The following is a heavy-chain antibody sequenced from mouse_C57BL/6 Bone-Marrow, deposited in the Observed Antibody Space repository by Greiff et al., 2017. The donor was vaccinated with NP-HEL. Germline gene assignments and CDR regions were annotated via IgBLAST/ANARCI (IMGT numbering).Heavy chain of an antibody. CDR3: ARGDGNYAPSYFDY. J-gene: IGHJ2*01. CDR1: GYTFTDYN. V-gene: IGHV1-18*01. CDR2: INPNNGGT. D-gene: IGHD2-1*01. Sequence: DVKLQESGPELVKPGASVKIPCKASGYTFTDYNMDWVKQSHGKSLEWIGDINPNNGGTIYNQKFKGKATLTVDKSSSTAYMELRSLTSEDTAVYYCARGDGNYAPSYFDYWGQGTTLTVSS.